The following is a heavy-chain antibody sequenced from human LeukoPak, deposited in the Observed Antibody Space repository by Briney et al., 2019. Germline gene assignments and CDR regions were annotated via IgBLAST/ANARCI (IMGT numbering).Heavy chain of an antibody. D-gene: IGHD7-27*01. V-gene: IGHV3-13*01. Sequence: GGSLRLSCAASGFTFSNYDMHWVRHATGKGLEWVSGTGTGGDTYYPGSVKGRFTISRDNSKNTLYLQMNSLRAEDTAVYYCARDLTGDRDYWGQGTLVTVSS. CDR1: GFTFSNYD. J-gene: IGHJ4*02. CDR3: ARDLTGDRDY. CDR2: TGTGGDT.